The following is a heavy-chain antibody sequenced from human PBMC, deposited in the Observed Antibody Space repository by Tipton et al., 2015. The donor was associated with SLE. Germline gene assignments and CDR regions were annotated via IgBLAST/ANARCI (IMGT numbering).Heavy chain of an antibody. J-gene: IGHJ4*02. D-gene: IGHD3-22*01. CDR1: GGSFSGYY. Sequence: TLSLTCAVYGGSFSGYYWSWIRQPPGKGLEWIGYIYYSGSTNYNPSLKSRVTISVDTSKNQFSLKLSSVTAADTAVYYCASPAAGYDSSGLDYWGQGTLVTVSS. CDR2: IYYSGST. V-gene: IGHV4-59*01. CDR3: ASPAAGYDSSGLDY.